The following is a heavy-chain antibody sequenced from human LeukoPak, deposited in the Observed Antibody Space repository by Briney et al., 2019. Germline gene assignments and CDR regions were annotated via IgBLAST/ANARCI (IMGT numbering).Heavy chain of an antibody. D-gene: IGHD1-26*01. CDR3: ARRALGKDWFDP. J-gene: IGHJ5*02. V-gene: IGHV4-39*01. CDR1: GDSISSSSYY. CDR2: IYYSGMT. Sequence: SETLSLTCAVSGDSISSSSYYWGWIRQPPGKGLEWIAIIYYSGMTYYNPSLKSRVSISVNTSNNQFSLKLSSVSAADTAVYYCARRALGKDWFDPWGPGTLVTVSS.